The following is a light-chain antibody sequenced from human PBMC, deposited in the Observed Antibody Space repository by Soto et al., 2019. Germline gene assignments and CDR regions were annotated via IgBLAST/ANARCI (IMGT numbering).Light chain of an antibody. V-gene: IGKV3-15*01. CDR1: QSVNSN. CDR2: GAS. Sequence: EIMMTQSPVTLSVSPGERATLSCRASQSVNSNLAWYQQKPGQAPRLLIYGASTRATGIPASFIGNGSGTEFTLTASSLQPEDFAVYYCQQHNNWPFTFGHGTKVDIK. CDR3: QQHNNWPFT. J-gene: IGKJ3*01.